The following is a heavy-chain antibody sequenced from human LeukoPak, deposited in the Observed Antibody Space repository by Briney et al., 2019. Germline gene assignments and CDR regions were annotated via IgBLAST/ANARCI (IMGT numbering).Heavy chain of an antibody. CDR3: ARGRSDYDILTGYYMGPHAFDI. Sequence: SETLSLTCTVSGDSISSYYWSWIRQPPGKGLEWIGYIYYSGSSNYNPSLKSRVTISVDTSKNQFSLKLSSVTAADTAVYYCARGRSDYDILTGYYMGPHAFDIWGQGTMVTVSS. CDR1: GDSISSYY. V-gene: IGHV4-59*01. J-gene: IGHJ3*02. D-gene: IGHD3-9*01. CDR2: IYYSGSS.